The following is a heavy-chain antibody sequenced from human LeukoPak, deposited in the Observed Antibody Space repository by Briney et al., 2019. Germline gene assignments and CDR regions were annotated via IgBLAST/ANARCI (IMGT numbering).Heavy chain of an antibody. Sequence: GGSLRLSCAASGFTFSSYWMHWVRQAPGRGLVWLSRIKSDGSITNYADSVKGRFTISRDNAKNTLYLQMNNLRVEDTAVYHCARDSSGSFDPRGQGTLCTVSS. V-gene: IGHV3-74*01. CDR3: ARDSSGSFDP. CDR1: GFTFSSYW. J-gene: IGHJ5*02. D-gene: IGHD6-19*01. CDR2: IKSDGSIT.